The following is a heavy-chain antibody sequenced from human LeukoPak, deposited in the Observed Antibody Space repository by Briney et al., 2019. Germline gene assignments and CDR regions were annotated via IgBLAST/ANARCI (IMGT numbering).Heavy chain of an antibody. D-gene: IGHD1-26*01. Sequence: PGGSLRLSCAASGFTFSSYAMSWVRQAPGKGLEWVSAISGSGGSTYYADSVKGRFTISRDDAKSSLYLQMNSLRAEDTAVYYCARDRSGSPNDCWGQGTLVTVSS. CDR2: ISGSGGST. V-gene: IGHV3-23*01. CDR1: GFTFSSYA. CDR3: ARDRSGSPNDC. J-gene: IGHJ4*02.